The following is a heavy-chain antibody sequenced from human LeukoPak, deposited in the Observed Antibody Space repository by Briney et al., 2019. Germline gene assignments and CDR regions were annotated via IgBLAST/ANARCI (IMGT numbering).Heavy chain of an antibody. CDR1: GFTFSSNA. D-gene: IGHD5-18*01. CDR3: AKDRHRAWIQAH. CDR2: ISGSGSNT. V-gene: IGHV3-23*01. J-gene: IGHJ4*02. Sequence: GGSLRLSCIASGFTFSSNAMSWVRQAPVKGLEWVSGISGSGSNTYYADSVKGRFTISRDSSKNTLYLQMNSLTAEDTALYYCAKDRHRAWIQAHWGQGTLVTVSS.